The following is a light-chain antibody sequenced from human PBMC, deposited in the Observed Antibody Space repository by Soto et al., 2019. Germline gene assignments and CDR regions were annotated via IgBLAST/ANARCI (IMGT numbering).Light chain of an antibody. J-gene: IGKJ4*01. CDR1: QSVSSN. Sequence: IVMTQSTATLSVSPGERATLSFRASQSVSSNLAWYQQKPGQAPRLLIYDTSSRATGIPARFSGIGSGTDFTLTISCLEPDDFGVYYCQQRYNWPPLTFGGGTKVDVK. CDR2: DTS. CDR3: QQRYNWPPLT. V-gene: IGKV3D-15*01.